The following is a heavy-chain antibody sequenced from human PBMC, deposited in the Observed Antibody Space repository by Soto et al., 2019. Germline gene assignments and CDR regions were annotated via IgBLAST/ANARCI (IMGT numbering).Heavy chain of an antibody. CDR2: INHSGST. D-gene: IGHD3-22*01. CDR1: GGSFSGYY. Sequence: SETLSLTCAVYGGSFSGYYWSWIRQPPGKGLEWIGEINHSGSTNYNPSLKSRVTISVDTSKNQFSLKLSSVTAADTAVYYCARGRGRYYDSSGYYKQYYFDYRGQGTLVT. J-gene: IGHJ4*02. V-gene: IGHV4-34*01. CDR3: ARGRGRYYDSSGYYKQYYFDY.